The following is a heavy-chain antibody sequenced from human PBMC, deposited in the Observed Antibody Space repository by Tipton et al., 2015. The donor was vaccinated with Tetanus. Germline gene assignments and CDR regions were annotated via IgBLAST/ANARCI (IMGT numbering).Heavy chain of an antibody. V-gene: IGHV5-51*01. CDR3: ARAHCTDGVCNFDF. CDR2: IYPGDSDT. D-gene: IGHD2-8*01. CDR1: GYIFNSYW. J-gene: IGHJ4*02. Sequence: QPVQSGGEVKKPGESLKISCKGSGYIFNSYWIGWVRQKPGKGLEWMGIIYPGDSDTRYSPSFQGQVTISVDKSINTAYLQWSSLKASDTSMFYCARAHCTDGVCNFDFWGQGALVTVAS.